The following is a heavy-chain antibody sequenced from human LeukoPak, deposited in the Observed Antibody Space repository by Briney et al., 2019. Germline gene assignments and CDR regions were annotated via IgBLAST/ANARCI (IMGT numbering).Heavy chain of an antibody. J-gene: IGHJ4*02. V-gene: IGHV3-7*01. CDR3: TTPDY. Sequence: GGSLRLSSAASGFTSSSYRMSWVRQAPGKGLEWVANIKQDGREKYYEDSVKGRFTISRDKAKKSLYLQMNSLRAEDTAVYYCTTPDYWGQGTLVTVSS. CDR1: GFTSSSYR. CDR2: IKQDGREK. D-gene: IGHD1-14*01.